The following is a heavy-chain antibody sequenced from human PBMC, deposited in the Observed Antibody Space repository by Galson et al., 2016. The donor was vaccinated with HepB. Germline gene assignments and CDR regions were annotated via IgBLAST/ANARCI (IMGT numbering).Heavy chain of an antibody. J-gene: IGHJ4*02. V-gene: IGHV1-18*01. D-gene: IGHD2-21*02. Sequence: SVKVSCKASGYNFARYGINWVRQAPGQGLEWMGWISPHNENTHYAQKFQDRVIVTTDTSTATAYMELRNLRSDDTSMYYCARGRPVATGAGGFDYWGQGTLVTVSS. CDR3: ARGRPVATGAGGFDY. CDR1: GYNFARYG. CDR2: ISPHNENT.